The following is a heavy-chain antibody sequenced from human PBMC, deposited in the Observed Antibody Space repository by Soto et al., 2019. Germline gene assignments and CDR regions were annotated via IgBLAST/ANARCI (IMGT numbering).Heavy chain of an antibody. V-gene: IGHV3-33*01. CDR3: ARAPHSSGWSPFDY. CDR2: IWYDGSNK. Sequence: QVQLVESGGGVVQPGRSLRLSCAASGFTFSSYGMHWVRQAPGKGLEWVAVIWYDGSNKYYADSVKGRFTISRDNSKNTLYLQMNSLRAEDTAVYYCARAPHSSGWSPFDYWGQGTLATVSS. D-gene: IGHD6-19*01. CDR1: GFTFSSYG. J-gene: IGHJ4*02.